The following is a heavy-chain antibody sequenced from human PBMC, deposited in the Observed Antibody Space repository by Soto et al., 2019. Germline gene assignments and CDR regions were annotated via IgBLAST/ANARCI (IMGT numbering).Heavy chain of an antibody. J-gene: IGHJ6*02. CDR3: ARDPPNDKTQLDYGMDV. V-gene: IGHV3-23*01. CDR2: ISARGGST. D-gene: IGHD2-2*01. Sequence: EVQLLESGGGLGQGGGSLRLSCAASGFTFSSYTMNWVRQAPGKGLEWVSLISARGGSTYYADSVKGRFTISRDNSKNTLYLQTNSLRAEDTGVYYCARDPPNDKTQLDYGMDVWGQGTAVTVSS. CDR1: GFTFSSYT.